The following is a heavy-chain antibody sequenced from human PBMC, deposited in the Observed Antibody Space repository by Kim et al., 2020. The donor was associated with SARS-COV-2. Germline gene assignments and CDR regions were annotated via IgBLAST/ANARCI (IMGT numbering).Heavy chain of an antibody. CDR2: ISSSSSYT. CDR3: ARDGAQDSSGWPQTWY. CDR1: GFTFSDYY. V-gene: IGHV3-11*05. J-gene: IGHJ4*02. D-gene: IGHD6-19*01. Sequence: GGSLRLSCAASGFTFSDYYMSWIRQAPGKGLEWVSYISSSSSYTNYADSVKGRFTISRDNAKNSLYLQMNSLRAEDTAVYYCARDGAQDSSGWPQTWYWGQGTLVTVSS.